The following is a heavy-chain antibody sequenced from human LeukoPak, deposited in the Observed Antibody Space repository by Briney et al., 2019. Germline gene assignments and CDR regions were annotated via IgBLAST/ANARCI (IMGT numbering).Heavy chain of an antibody. CDR2: IKGDGSST. V-gene: IGHV3-74*01. CDR1: GFTFSSYA. D-gene: IGHD4-17*01. Sequence: GGSLRLSCAASGFTFSSYAMHWVRQAPGKGLVWVSRIKGDGSSTSYADSVKGRFTISRDNDKNTLYLQMNSLRGEDTAVYYCVGDPDYGGYSRFDYWGQGTLVTVSS. J-gene: IGHJ4*02. CDR3: VGDPDYGGYSRFDY.